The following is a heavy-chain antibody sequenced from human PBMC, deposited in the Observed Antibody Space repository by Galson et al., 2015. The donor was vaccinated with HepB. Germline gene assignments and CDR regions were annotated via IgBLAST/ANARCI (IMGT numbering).Heavy chain of an antibody. CDR1: GFTFSSYW. J-gene: IGHJ4*02. D-gene: IGHD1-1*01. CDR2: INSDGSYT. V-gene: IGHV3-74*01. CDR3: ARARAPGGNFDY. Sequence: SLRLSCAASGFTFSSYWMHWVGQAPGKGLVWVSRINSDGSYTTYADSVKGRFTISRDNAKNTLYLQMNSLRAEDAAVYYCARARAPGGNFDYWGQGTLVTVSS.